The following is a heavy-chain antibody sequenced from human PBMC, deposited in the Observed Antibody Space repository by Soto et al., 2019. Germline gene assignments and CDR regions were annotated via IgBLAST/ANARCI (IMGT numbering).Heavy chain of an antibody. J-gene: IGHJ4*02. Sequence: GGSLRLSCAVSGFIFSNYPMSWVRQAPGKGLEWVSSVSPSGSNTYYADSVKGRFTMSRDNSDNRLHLQMNSLRAEDTAVYFCARRDSSGEYSLDYWGQGTLVTVSS. CDR3: ARRDSSGEYSLDY. V-gene: IGHV3-23*01. CDR2: VSPSGSNT. D-gene: IGHD3-22*01. CDR1: GFIFSNYP.